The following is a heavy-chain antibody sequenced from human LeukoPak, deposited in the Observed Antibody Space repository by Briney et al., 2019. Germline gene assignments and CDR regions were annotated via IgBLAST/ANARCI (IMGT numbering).Heavy chain of an antibody. CDR3: AKNPTYYYDTNSYYVY. D-gene: IGHD3-22*01. CDR1: GFTFSDYY. V-gene: IGHV3-11*04. Sequence: GGSLRLSCAASGFTFSDYYMSWIRQAPGKGLEWVSYISSSGSTIYYADSVKGRFTISRDNAKNSLYLQMNSLRAEDTAVYYCAKNPTYYYDTNSYYVYWGQGTLVTVSS. J-gene: IGHJ4*02. CDR2: ISSSGSTI.